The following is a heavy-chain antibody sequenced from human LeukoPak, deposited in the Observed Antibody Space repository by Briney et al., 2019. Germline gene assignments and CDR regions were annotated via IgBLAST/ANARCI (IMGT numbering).Heavy chain of an antibody. CDR2: ISYDGSNK. CDR1: GFTFSSYA. Sequence: GGSLRLSCAASGFTFSSYAMHWVRQAPGKGLEWVAVISYDGSNKYYADSVKGRFTISRDNSKNTLYLRMNSLRAEDTAVYYCASRHIAVAGTTIDYWGQGTLVTVSS. CDR3: ASRHIAVAGTTIDY. D-gene: IGHD6-19*01. V-gene: IGHV3-30-3*01. J-gene: IGHJ4*02.